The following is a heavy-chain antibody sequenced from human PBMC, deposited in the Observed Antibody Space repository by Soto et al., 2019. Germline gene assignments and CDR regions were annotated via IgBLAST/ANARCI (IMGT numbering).Heavy chain of an antibody. CDR2: IHYTGST. J-gene: IGHJ5*02. CDR1: GGSMSRYY. V-gene: IGHV4-59*01. Sequence: SETLSLTCTVSGGSMSRYYWTWIRQPPGKGLEWIGNIHYTGSTNYNPSLKSRVTISLGTSTSQFSLKVSSVTAADTAVYYCARDLTISSTHGPRDPWGHGTLVTVSS. CDR3: ARDLTISSTHGPRDP. D-gene: IGHD1-1*01.